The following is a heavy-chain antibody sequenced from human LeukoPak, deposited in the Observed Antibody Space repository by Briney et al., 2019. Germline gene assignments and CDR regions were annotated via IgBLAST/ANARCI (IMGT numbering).Heavy chain of an antibody. CDR1: GYTFTGYY. D-gene: IGHD3-9*01. V-gene: IGHV1-2*04. CDR2: INPNSGGT. J-gene: IGHJ4*02. Sequence: ASVKVSCKASGYTFTGYYMHWVRQAPRQGLEWMGWINPNSGGTNYAQKFQGWVTMTRDTSISTAYMELSRLRSDDTAVYYCARGISRYYDILTGYYEAFDYWGQGTLVTVSS. CDR3: ARGISRYYDILTGYYEAFDY.